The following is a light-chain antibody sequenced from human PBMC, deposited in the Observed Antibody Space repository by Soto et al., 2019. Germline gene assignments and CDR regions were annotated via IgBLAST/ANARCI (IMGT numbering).Light chain of an antibody. J-gene: IGKJ3*01. CDR1: QSVSSSY. Sequence: EIVLTQSPCTLSLSPGERATLSCRASQSVSSSYLAWYQQKPGQAPRLLIYGASSRATGIPDRFSGSGSGTDFTLTISRLEPEDFAVYYCQQYGTLFGPGTKVDIK. CDR2: GAS. CDR3: QQYGTL. V-gene: IGKV3-20*01.